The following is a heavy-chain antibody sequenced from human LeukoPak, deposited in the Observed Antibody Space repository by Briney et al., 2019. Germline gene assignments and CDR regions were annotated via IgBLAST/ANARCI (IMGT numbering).Heavy chain of an antibody. V-gene: IGHV1-18*01. D-gene: IGHD3-3*01. CDR1: GYTFTSYG. Sequence: ASVKVSCKASGYTFTSYGISWVRQAPGQGLEWMGWISAYHGNTNYAQKLQGRVTMTTDTSTSTAYMELRSLRSDDTAVYYCARDYDFWSGYRGPYYYYGMDVWGQGTTVTVSS. CDR3: ARDYDFWSGYRGPYYYYGMDV. J-gene: IGHJ6*02. CDR2: ISAYHGNT.